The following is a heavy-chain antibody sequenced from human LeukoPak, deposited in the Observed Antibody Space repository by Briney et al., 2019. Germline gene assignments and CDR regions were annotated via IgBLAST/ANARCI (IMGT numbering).Heavy chain of an antibody. CDR2: IIPIFGTA. CDR3: ARAGRAAAGPYFDY. J-gene: IGHJ4*02. CDR1: GGTFSSYA. Sequence: SVKVSCKASGGTFSSYAISWVRQAPGQGLEWMGGIIPIFGTANYAQKFQGRVTITADKSTSTAYMELSSLRSEDTAVYYCARAGRAAAGPYFDYWGQGTLVTVSS. V-gene: IGHV1-69*06. D-gene: IGHD6-13*01.